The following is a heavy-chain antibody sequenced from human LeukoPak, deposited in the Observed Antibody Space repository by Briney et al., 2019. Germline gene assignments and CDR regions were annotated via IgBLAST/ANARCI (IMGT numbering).Heavy chain of an antibody. CDR3: ARDRKYYYHMDV. CDR2: IYGSGST. V-gene: IGHV4-4*07. J-gene: IGHJ6*03. CDR1: GGSIRSY. D-gene: IGHD1-14*01. Sequence: SETLSLTCTVSGGSIRSYWSWIRQPAGKGLEWIGRIYGSGSTDYNPSLKTRVTISVDTSKNQFSLNLTSLTAADTAVYYCARDRKYYYHMDVWGKGTTVTVSS.